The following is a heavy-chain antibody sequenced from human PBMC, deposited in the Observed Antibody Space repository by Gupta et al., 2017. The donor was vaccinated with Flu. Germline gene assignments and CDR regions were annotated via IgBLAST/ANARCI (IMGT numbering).Heavy chain of an antibody. D-gene: IGHD2-2*01. Sequence: QAPGKGLEWVSYISSSGSTIYYADSVKGRFTISRDNAKNSLYLQMNSLRAGDTAVYYCARERYCTSTSCSRTPHYYYGLDVWGQGTTVTVSS. V-gene: IGHV3-11*01. CDR2: ISSSGSTI. CDR3: ARERYCTSTSCSRTPHYYYGLDV. J-gene: IGHJ6*02.